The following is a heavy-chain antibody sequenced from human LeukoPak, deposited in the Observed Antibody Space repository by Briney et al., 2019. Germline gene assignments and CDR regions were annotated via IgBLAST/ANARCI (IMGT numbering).Heavy chain of an antibody. CDR3: ARGAQWLAPDDAFDI. D-gene: IGHD6-19*01. V-gene: IGHV1-69*06. J-gene: IGHJ3*02. CDR2: IIPIFGTT. CDR1: GGTFSSYA. Sequence: SVQVSCKASGGTFSSYAITWVRQAPGQGLEWMGGIIPIFGTTNYAQKFQGRVTITADKSTSTAYMELSSLRSEDTAVYYCARGAQWLAPDDAFDIWGQGTMVTVSS.